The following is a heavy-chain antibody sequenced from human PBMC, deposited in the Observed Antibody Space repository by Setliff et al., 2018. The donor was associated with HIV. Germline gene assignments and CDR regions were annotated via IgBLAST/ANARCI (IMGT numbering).Heavy chain of an antibody. CDR3: ARERSGYSYGYGYYYYYMDV. CDR1: GGSFSSDSYY. V-gene: IGHV4-39*07. D-gene: IGHD5-18*01. CDR2: IYYSGST. Sequence: SETLSLTCSVSGGSFSSDSYYWGWIRQFPGKGLEWIGSIYYSGSTYYHPSLKSRVTISVDTSKNQFSLKLSSVTAADTAVYYCARERSGYSYGYGYYYYYMDVWGKGTTVTVSS. J-gene: IGHJ6*03.